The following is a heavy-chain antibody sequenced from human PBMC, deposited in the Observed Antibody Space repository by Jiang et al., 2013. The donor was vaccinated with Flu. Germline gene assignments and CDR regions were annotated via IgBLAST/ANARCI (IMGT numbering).Heavy chain of an antibody. J-gene: IGHJ6*02. V-gene: IGHV1-2*02. CDR3: ARAVGDYLTSGYGMDV. CDR1: GYTFTGYY. CDR2: IKPNSGGI. Sequence: KASGYTFTGYYLQWVRQAPGQGLEWMGWIKPNSGGINYAQKFQGRVTMTRDTSISTAYMELSRLRSDDTAVYYCARAVGDYLTSGYGMDVWGQGTTVTVSS. D-gene: IGHD2-21*01.